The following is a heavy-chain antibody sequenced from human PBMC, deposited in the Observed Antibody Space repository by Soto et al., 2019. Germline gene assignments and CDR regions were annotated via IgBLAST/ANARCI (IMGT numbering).Heavy chain of an antibody. CDR3: VKDGEQPY. Sequence: GGSLRLSCAASGFTFSNYGMHWVRQAPGKGLEWVAVISYDGSNKYYADSVKGRFTISRDTSNNTLYLQMNSLRAEDTAVYYCVKDGEQPYWGQGTLVTVSS. J-gene: IGHJ4*02. CDR2: ISYDGSNK. V-gene: IGHV3-30*18. D-gene: IGHD1-26*01. CDR1: GFTFSNYG.